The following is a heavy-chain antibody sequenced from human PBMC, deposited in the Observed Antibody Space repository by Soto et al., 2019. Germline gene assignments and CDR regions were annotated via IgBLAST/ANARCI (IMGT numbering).Heavy chain of an antibody. J-gene: IGHJ6*02. Sequence: PSETLSLTCTVSGGSISSYYWSWIRQPPGKGLEWIGYIYYSGSTNYNPSLKSRVTISVDTSKNQFSLKLSSVTAADTAVYYCARLAIIRIFGGARRDYGMDVWGQVTTVTVSS. CDR3: ARLAIIRIFGGARRDYGMDV. CDR2: IYYSGST. D-gene: IGHD3-3*02. CDR1: GGSISSYY. V-gene: IGHV4-59*01.